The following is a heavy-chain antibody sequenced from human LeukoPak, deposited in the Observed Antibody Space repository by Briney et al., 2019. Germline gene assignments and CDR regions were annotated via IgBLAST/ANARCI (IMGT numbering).Heavy chain of an antibody. J-gene: IGHJ4*02. CDR3: ARDGGYSYGFYY. D-gene: IGHD5-18*01. CDR1: GGSISSGGYS. CDR2: IYHSGST. V-gene: IGHV4-30-2*01. Sequence: PSETLSLTCTVSGGSISSGGYSWSWIRQPPGKGLEWIGYIYHSGSTYYNPSLKSRVTISVDRSKNQFSLKLSSVTAADTAVYYCARDGGYSYGFYYWGRGTLVTVSS.